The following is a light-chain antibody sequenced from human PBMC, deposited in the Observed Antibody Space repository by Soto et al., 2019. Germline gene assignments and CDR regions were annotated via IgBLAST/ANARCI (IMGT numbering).Light chain of an antibody. CDR2: GAS. V-gene: IGKV3-15*01. Sequence: EIVLTQSPATLTLSPGERSTLSCRASQSVSILLAWYQQRPGQAPRLLIYGASTRATGIPARFSGSGSGTEFTLTISSLHSEDFAVYYCQQYNNWPPLTVGGGTKVDIK. CDR3: QQYNNWPPLT. CDR1: QSVSIL. J-gene: IGKJ4*01.